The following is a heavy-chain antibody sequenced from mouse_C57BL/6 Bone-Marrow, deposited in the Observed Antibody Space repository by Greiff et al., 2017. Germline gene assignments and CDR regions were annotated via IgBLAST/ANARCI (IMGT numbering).Heavy chain of an antibody. D-gene: IGHD1-1*01. J-gene: IGHJ4*01. CDR2: ITPSSGYT. CDR3: ASSYSYYAMDY. CDR1: GYTFTSYT. Sequence: QVQLQQSGAELARPGASVKMSCKASGYTFTSYTMHWVKQRPGQGLEWIGYITPSSGYTKYNQKFKDKATLTADKSSSTAYMQLSSLASEDSAVYYCASSYSYYAMDYWGQGTSVTVSS. V-gene: IGHV1-4*01.